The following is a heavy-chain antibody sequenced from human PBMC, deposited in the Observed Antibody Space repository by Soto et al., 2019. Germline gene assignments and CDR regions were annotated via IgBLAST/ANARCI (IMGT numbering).Heavy chain of an antibody. J-gene: IGHJ4*02. D-gene: IGHD3-10*01. CDR3: ARHDYGSGTDYNIAS. CDR2: IHHSGST. V-gene: IGHV4-4*02. Sequence: SEDLSLTCAVSGDSISSINWRRWVRQPPGKGLEWIGEIHHSGSTNYNPSLKSRVTISVEKSKNQFSLKLSSVTAADTAVYYCARHDYGSGTDYNIASRGQGILVT. CDR1: GDSISSINW.